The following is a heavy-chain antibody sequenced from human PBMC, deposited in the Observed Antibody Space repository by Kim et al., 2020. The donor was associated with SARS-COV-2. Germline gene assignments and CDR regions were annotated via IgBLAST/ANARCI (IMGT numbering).Heavy chain of an antibody. CDR2: ISRSSGYI. CDR1: GFSFSNYS. Sequence: GGSLRLSCAASGFSFSNYSMNWVRQAPGKGLEWVSSISRSSGYIYYADSVRGRFTISRDNAKNSLYLQMNSLRAEDTAVYYCAREVDSSSDNWFDPWGQGTLVTVSS. V-gene: IGHV3-21*01. CDR3: AREVDSSSDNWFDP. J-gene: IGHJ5*02. D-gene: IGHD6-6*01.